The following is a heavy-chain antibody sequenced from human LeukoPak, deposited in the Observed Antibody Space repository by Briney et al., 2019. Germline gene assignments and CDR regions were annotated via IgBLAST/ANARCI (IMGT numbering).Heavy chain of an antibody. J-gene: IGHJ6*02. CDR3: AREYYYGMDV. Sequence: GVSLRLSCAASGFPFSAYFMDWLRQAPGKGLEWDGQSKNKENSYSTDYAASVRGRFTISRDASKNLLNLQMNSLKTEDTAVYYCAREYYYGMDVWGQGTTVTVSS. V-gene: IGHV3-72*01. CDR1: GFPFSAYF. CDR2: SKNKENSYST.